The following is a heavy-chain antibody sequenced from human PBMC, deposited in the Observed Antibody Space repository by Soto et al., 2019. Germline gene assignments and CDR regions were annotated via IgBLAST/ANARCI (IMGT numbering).Heavy chain of an antibody. CDR3: ARARIAVAGNQVFDP. D-gene: IGHD6-19*01. V-gene: IGHV4-30-2*01. Sequence: PSETLSLTCAVSGGSISSGGYSWSWIRQPPGKGLEWIGYIYHSGSTYYNPSLKSRVTISVDRSKNQFSLKLSSVTAADTAVYYFARARIAVAGNQVFDPWGQGTLVTVSS. CDR2: IYHSGST. J-gene: IGHJ5*02. CDR1: GGSISSGGYS.